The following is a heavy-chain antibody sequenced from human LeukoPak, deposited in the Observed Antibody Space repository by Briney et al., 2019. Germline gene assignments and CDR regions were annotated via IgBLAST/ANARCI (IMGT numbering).Heavy chain of an antibody. CDR2: INPNSGGT. D-gene: IGHD2-15*01. Sequence: GASVKVSCKSSGFIFTDYHLHWVRQAPGQGLEWMGWINPNSGGTNYAQKFQGRVTMTRDTSISTAYMELSRLRSDDTAVYYCAREHEYCSGGSCYAYWGQGTLVTVSS. CDR1: GFIFTDYH. V-gene: IGHV1-2*02. CDR3: AREHEYCSGGSCYAY. J-gene: IGHJ4*02.